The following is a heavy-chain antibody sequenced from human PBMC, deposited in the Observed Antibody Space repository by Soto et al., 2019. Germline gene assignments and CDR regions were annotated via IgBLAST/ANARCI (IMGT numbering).Heavy chain of an antibody. CDR2: IIPILGIA. Sequence: QVQLVQSGAEVKKPGSSVKVSCKASGGTFSSYTISWVRQAPGQGLEWMGRIIPILGIANYAQKFQGRVTITADKSTSTAYMELSSLRSEDTAVYYCARLGSGGREGSWFDPWGQGTLVTVSS. V-gene: IGHV1-69*02. D-gene: IGHD2-15*01. J-gene: IGHJ5*02. CDR1: GGTFSSYT. CDR3: ARLGSGGREGSWFDP.